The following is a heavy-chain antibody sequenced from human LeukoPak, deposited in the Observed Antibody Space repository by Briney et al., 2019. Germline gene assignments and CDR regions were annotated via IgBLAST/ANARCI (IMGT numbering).Heavy chain of an antibody. CDR2: IYNGVNT. J-gene: IGHJ5*02. D-gene: IGHD3-22*01. Sequence: SETLSLTCTVSGASVSSASYWTWIRQPPGKGVEWIAHIYNGVNTNYNPSLKSRVTISVDTSKNQFSLKLSSVTAADTAVYYCARVFDSSGYYYVDWFDPWGQGTLVTVSS. CDR1: GASVSSASY. CDR3: ARVFDSSGYYYVDWFDP. V-gene: IGHV4-61*01.